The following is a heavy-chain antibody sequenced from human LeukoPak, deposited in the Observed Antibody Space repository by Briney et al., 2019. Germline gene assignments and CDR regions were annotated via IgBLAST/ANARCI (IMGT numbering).Heavy chain of an antibody. CDR1: GRTFSNCA. J-gene: IGHJ3*02. CDR3: ATVLHTSMTTWAAFDT. D-gene: IGHD5-18*01. Sequence: GWALRLTFAGSGRTFSNCAMTWVGQTAGKGMEGVPAPSASGGRTFYAPSVKGRFPISRDNSKNTVSLQMNSLRAEDTALYYCATVLHTSMTTWAAFDTWGQGTMVTVSS. CDR2: PSASGGRT. V-gene: IGHV3-23*01.